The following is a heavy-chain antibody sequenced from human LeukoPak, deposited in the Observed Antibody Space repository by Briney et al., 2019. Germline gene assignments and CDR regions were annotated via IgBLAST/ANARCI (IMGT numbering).Heavy chain of an antibody. V-gene: IGHV1-18*01. D-gene: IGHD3-9*01. Sequence: ASVKVSCKASGYTFTSYGISWVRQAPGQGLEWMGWISAYNGNTNYAQKLQGRVTMTTDTSTSTAYMELRSLRSDDTAVYCCARDHTYYDILTGYRNYYYMDVWGKGTTVTIPS. CDR3: ARDHTYYDILTGYRNYYYMDV. CDR2: ISAYNGNT. J-gene: IGHJ6*03. CDR1: GYTFTSYG.